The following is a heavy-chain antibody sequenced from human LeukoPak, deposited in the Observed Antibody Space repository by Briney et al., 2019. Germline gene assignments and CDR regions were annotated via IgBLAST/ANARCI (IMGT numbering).Heavy chain of an antibody. D-gene: IGHD3-10*01. CDR1: GGSISSSNW. CDR3: ARGTMVREGYFDY. Sequence: SETLSLTCAVSGGSISSSNWWSWVRQPPGKGLEWIGEIYHSGSTNYNPSLKSRVTISVDKSKNQFSLKLSSVTAADTAVYYCARGTMVREGYFDYWGQGTLVTVSS. V-gene: IGHV4-4*02. CDR2: IYHSGST. J-gene: IGHJ4*02.